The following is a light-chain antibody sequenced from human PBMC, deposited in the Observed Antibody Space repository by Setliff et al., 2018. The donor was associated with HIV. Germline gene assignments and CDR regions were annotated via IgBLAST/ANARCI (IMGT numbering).Light chain of an antibody. CDR1: RSNIGTNT. CDR2: SNN. J-gene: IGLJ3*02. CDR3: AAWDDSLNGSWV. Sequence: SVLTQPPSASGTPGQRVTISCSGSRSNIGTNTVNWYQQLPGTAPKLLIFSNNQRPSGVPDRFSGSKSGTSASLAISGLQSEDEADYYCAAWDDSLNGSWVFGGGTKVTVL. V-gene: IGLV1-44*01.